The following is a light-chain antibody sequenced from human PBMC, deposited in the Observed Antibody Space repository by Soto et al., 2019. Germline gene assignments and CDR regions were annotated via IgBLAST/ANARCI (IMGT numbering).Light chain of an antibody. CDR1: GSDVGAYNY. J-gene: IGLJ2*01. V-gene: IGLV2-14*01. CDR3: SSYTTGSSPVV. CDR2: AVS. Sequence: QSALTQPASVSGSPGQSITISCTGTGSDVGAYNYVSWYQQHPGKAPKLMIFAVSNRPSGVSNRFSVSKSGNTASLSISGLQAEYEAEYYCSSYTTGSSPVVFGGGTKLTVL.